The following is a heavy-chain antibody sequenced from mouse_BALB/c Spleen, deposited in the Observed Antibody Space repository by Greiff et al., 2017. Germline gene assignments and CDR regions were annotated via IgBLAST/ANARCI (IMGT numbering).Heavy chain of an antibody. D-gene: IGHD2-13*01. CDR2: ISSGSSTI. J-gene: IGHJ2*01. CDR3: ARGDLGGFDY. Sequence: EVQVVESGGGLVQPGGSRKLSCAASGFTFSSFGMHWVRQAPEKGLEWVAYISSGSSTIYYADTVKGRFTISRDNPKNTLFLQMTSLRSEDTAMYYCARGDLGGFDYWGQGTTLTVSS. CDR1: GFTFSSFG. V-gene: IGHV5-17*02.